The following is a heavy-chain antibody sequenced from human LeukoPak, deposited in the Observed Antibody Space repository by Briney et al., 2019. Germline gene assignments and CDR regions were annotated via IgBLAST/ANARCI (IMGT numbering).Heavy chain of an antibody. CDR2: INHSGST. J-gene: IGHJ4*02. CDR1: GGSFSGYY. V-gene: IGHV4-34*01. CDR3: ARPRGIAAAGRGGFDY. Sequence: SETLSLTCAVYGGSFSGYYWSWIRQPPGKGLEWIGEINHSGSTNYNPSLKSRVTISVDTSKNQFSLKLSSVTAADTAVYYCARPRGIAAAGRGGFDYWGQGTLVTVSS. D-gene: IGHD6-13*01.